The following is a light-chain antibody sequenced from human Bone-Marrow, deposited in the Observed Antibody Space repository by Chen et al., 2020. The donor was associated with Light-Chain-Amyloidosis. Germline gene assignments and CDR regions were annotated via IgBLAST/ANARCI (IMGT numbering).Light chain of an antibody. CDR1: QNIGSS. CDR3: HQSRNLPHT. Sequence: EVVLTQSPDFQSVTPKEKVTITCRASQNIGSSLHWYQQKPDQSPKLLIKFASQSFSGVPSRFSGSGYGTDFTLTINSLEAEDAATYFCHQSRNLPHTFGQGTKLEIK. J-gene: IGKJ2*01. CDR2: FAS. V-gene: IGKV6-21*01.